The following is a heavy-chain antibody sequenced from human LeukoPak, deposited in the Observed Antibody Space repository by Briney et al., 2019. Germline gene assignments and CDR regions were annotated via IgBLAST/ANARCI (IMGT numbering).Heavy chain of an antibody. Sequence: GGSLRLSCATSGFTFSAYWMHWVRQVPGKGLVWVARIKYDGSSTRHADSMKGRFTISRDNAMNTLYLQMNSLRDEDTAVYYCVREGLECSGSSCQRAAFDYWGQGTLVTVSS. CDR3: VREGLECSGSSCQRAAFDY. CDR1: GFTFSAYW. V-gene: IGHV3-74*01. D-gene: IGHD2-2*01. J-gene: IGHJ4*02. CDR2: IKYDGSST.